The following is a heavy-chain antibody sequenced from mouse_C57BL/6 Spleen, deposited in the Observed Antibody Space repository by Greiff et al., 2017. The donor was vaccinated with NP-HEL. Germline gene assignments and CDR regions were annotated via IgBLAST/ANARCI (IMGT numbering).Heavy chain of an antibody. CDR1: GYTFTSYW. V-gene: IGHV1-69*01. CDR3: ARWSTVVADY. Sequence: QVQLQQPGAELVMPGASVKLSCKASGYTFTSYWMHWVKQRPGQGLEWIGEIDPSDSYTNYNQKFKGKSTLTVDKSSSTAYMQLSSLTSEDSAVDYGARWSTVVADYWGQGTTLTVSS. J-gene: IGHJ2*01. CDR2: IDPSDSYT. D-gene: IGHD1-1*01.